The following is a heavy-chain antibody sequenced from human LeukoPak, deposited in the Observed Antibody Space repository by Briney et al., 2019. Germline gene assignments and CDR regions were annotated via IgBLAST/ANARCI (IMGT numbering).Heavy chain of an antibody. CDR1: GFTFSSYS. D-gene: IGHD4-17*01. CDR3: ARARPTVTHGDY. Sequence: GGSRRLSCAASGFTFSSYSMNWVRQAPGKGLEWVSSISSSSSYIYYADSVKGRFTISRDNAKNSLYLQMNSLRAEDTAVYYCARARPTVTHGDYWGQGTLVTVSS. CDR2: ISSSSSYI. V-gene: IGHV3-21*01. J-gene: IGHJ4*02.